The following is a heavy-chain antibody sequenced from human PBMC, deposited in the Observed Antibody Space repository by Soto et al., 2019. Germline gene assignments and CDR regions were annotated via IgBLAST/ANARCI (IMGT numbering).Heavy chain of an antibody. CDR2: ISPSTSHI. CDR1: GFTFSSCT. V-gene: IGHV3-21*01. J-gene: IGHJ6*02. D-gene: IGHD2-15*01. Sequence: EVHLVESGGGLVKPGGSLRLSCAVSGFTFSSCTMNWVRQAPGKGLEWVSSISPSTSHIYYADSVKGRFTISRDNAKNSLFLQMNSLRAEDTAVYYCSGCSGGACHQNYGMDVWGQGTTVTXSS. CDR3: SGCSGGACHQNYGMDV.